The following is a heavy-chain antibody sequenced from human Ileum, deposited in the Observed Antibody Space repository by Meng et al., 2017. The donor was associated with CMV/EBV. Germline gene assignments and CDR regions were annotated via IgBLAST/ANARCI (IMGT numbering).Heavy chain of an antibody. CDR2: IYYSGST. D-gene: IGHD4-23*01. CDR3: ARQTYGGNSREYYFDY. CDR1: GGSISSGDYY. V-gene: IGHV4-30-4*08. J-gene: IGHJ4*02. Sequence: PLQESVPGLVKPSQPLSLTCIGSGGSISSGDYYWSWIRQPPGKGLEWIGYIYYSGSTYYNPSLQSRLTISLDTSKNQFSLKLSSVTAADTGVYYCARQTYGGNSREYYFDYWGQGTLVTVSS.